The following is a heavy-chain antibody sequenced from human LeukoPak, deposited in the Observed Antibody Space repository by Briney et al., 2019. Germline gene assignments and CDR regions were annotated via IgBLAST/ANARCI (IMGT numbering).Heavy chain of an antibody. CDR1: GGSISSSSYY. J-gene: IGHJ4*02. V-gene: IGHV4-39*07. CDR3: ARGSPQWLVHY. CDR2: IYYSGST. Sequence: SSETLSLTCTVSGGSISSSSYYWGWVRQPPGKGLEWIGSIYYSGSTYYNPSLKSRVTISVDTSKNQFSLKLSSVTAADTAVYYCARGSPQWLVHYWGQGTLVTVTS. D-gene: IGHD6-19*01.